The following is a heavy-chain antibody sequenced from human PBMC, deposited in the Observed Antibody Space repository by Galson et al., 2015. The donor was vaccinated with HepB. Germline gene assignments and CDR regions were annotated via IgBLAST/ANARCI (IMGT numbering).Heavy chain of an antibody. CDR2: IIPILGTA. Sequence: SVKVSCKASGGTFSSYAISWVRQAPGQGLEWMGGIIPILGTANYAQKFQGRVTITADESTSTAYMELSSLRSEDTAVYYCARTVQESGSLDYWGQGALVTVSS. CDR1: GGTFSSYA. V-gene: IGHV1-69*13. CDR3: ARTVQESGSLDY. D-gene: IGHD1-26*01. J-gene: IGHJ4*02.